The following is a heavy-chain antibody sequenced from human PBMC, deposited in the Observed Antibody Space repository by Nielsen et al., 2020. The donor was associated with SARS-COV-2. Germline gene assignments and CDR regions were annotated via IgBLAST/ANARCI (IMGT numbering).Heavy chain of an antibody. J-gene: IGHJ6*02. CDR3: ARGTRQQLVLYYYYGMDV. Sequence: WIRQHPGKGLEWIGYIYYSGSTYYNPSLKSRVTISVDTSKNQFSLKLSSVTAADTAVYYCARGTRQQLVLYYYYGMDVWGQGTTVTVSS. V-gene: IGHV4-31*02. CDR2: IYYSGST. D-gene: IGHD6-13*01.